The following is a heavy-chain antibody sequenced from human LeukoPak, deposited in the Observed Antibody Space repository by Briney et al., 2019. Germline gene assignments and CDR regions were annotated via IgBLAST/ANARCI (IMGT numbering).Heavy chain of an antibody. CDR3: ARVKGGIAAAGNYFDY. J-gene: IGHJ4*02. CDR2: ISFDKTTK. Sequence: GGSLRLSCAASGFAFGRYAMHWVRQPPGKGLEWVAVISFDKTTKDYGDSVKGRFTISRDNSENKVYLQMNSLRAEDTAVYYCARVKGGIAAAGNYFDYWGQGTLVTVSS. D-gene: IGHD6-13*01. V-gene: IGHV3-30*03. CDR1: GFAFGRYA.